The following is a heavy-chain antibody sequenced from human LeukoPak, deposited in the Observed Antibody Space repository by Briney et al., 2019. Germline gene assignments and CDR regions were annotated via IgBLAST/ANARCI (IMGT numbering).Heavy chain of an antibody. CDR2: ISGSDT. CDR3: AKCRRYTSGWCSWLDP. D-gene: IGHD6-19*01. Sequence: GGSLRLSCAASGFTFSSDAMSWVRQAPGKGLEWVSAISGSDTYYAASVKGRFTISRDNSKNTLFLQMNSLRAEDTAVYFCAKCRRYTSGWCSWLDPWGQGTQVTVSS. V-gene: IGHV3-23*01. CDR1: GFTFSSDA. J-gene: IGHJ5*02.